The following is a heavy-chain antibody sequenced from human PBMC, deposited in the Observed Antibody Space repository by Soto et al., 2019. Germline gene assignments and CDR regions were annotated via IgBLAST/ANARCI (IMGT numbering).Heavy chain of an antibody. D-gene: IGHD5-12*01. Sequence: PGGSLRLSCAASGFTFSNAWMNWVRQAPGKGLEWVGRIKSKTDGGTTDYAAPVKGRFTISRDDSKNTLYLQMNSLKTEDTAVYYCTTDLNQWLRDYYYYYGMDVWGQGTTVTVSS. J-gene: IGHJ6*02. CDR1: GFTFSNAW. CDR3: TTDLNQWLRDYYYYYGMDV. V-gene: IGHV3-15*07. CDR2: IKSKTDGGTT.